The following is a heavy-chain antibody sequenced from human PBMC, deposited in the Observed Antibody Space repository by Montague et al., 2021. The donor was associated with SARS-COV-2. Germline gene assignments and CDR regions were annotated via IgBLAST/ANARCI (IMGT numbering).Heavy chain of an antibody. D-gene: IGHD3-10*01. CDR1: GFIFSNFT. V-gene: IGHV3-30*04. J-gene: IGHJ3*01. CDR3: ARDHVAPDNGEAFDF. CDR2: ITYDGIDK. Sequence: SLRLSCAASGFIFSNFTIHWVRQAPGKGLQWVAIITYDGIDKFYVDSVKGRFTISRDNTKNTLYLRMNSLTPEDTAVYYCARDHVAPDNGEAFDFWGQGTLVTVSS.